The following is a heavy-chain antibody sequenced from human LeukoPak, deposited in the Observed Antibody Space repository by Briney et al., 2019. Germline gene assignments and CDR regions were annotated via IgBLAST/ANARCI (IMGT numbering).Heavy chain of an antibody. CDR1: GGSISGYY. J-gene: IGHJ6*03. Sequence: SETLSLTCSVPGGSISGYYWSWIRQPPGKGLEWIAYIYYSGTTNYNPSLKSRVTISVDAPNNQFSLRLSSVTAADTAVYYCARQNDYYYYMDVWGKGTTVTVSS. D-gene: IGHD1-1*01. CDR3: ARQNDYYYYMDV. V-gene: IGHV4-59*08. CDR2: IYYSGTT.